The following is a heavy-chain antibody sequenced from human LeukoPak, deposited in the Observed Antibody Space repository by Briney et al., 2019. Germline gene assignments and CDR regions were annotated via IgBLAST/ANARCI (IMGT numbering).Heavy chain of an antibody. V-gene: IGHV3-64*01. J-gene: IGHJ3*02. D-gene: IGHD3-10*01. CDR2: ISSNGGST. Sequence: PGGSLRLSCAASEFTFSSYAMHWVRQAPGKGLEYVSAISSNGGSTYYANSVKGRFTISRDNSKNTLYLQMGSLRAEDMAVYYCARSPGEVVNPEYAFDIWGQGTMVTVSS. CDR1: EFTFSSYA. CDR3: ARSPGEVVNPEYAFDI.